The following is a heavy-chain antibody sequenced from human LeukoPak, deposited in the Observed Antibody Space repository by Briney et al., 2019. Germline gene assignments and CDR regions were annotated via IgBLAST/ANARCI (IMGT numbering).Heavy chain of an antibody. V-gene: IGHV3-21*01. CDR1: GFTFSSYS. CDR3: AREPKAIYGYFDY. D-gene: IGHD3-9*01. J-gene: IGHJ4*02. Sequence: PGGSLRLSCAASGFTFSSYSMNWVRQAPGKGLEWVSSISSSSSYIYYADSVKGRFTISRDNAKNSLYLQMNSLRAEDTAVYYCAREPKAIYGYFDYWGQGTLVTVPS. CDR2: ISSSSSYI.